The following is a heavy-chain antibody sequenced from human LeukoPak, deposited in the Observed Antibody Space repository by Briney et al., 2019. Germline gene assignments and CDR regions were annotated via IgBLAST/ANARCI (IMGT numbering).Heavy chain of an antibody. Sequence: GGSLRLSCADSGFTFSNSWMGWVRQAPGKGLEWVANVQHIGGETYYVDSVKGRFIISRDNAKNSVYLQMNSLGADDTAVYYCATYSILNAREFRYWGQGTLVTVTS. V-gene: IGHV3-7*01. CDR1: GFTFSNSW. J-gene: IGHJ1*01. CDR2: VQHIGGET. CDR3: ATYSILNAREFRY. D-gene: IGHD4-11*01.